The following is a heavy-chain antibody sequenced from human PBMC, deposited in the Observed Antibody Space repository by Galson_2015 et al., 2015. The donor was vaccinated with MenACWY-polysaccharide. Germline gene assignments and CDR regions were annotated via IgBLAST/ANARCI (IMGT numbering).Heavy chain of an antibody. Sequence: SVKVSCKASGYKFTSYDINWVRQATGQGLEWMGWMNPNSGNTGYAQKFQGRVTMTSSSAMTTAYMELRSLTSEDTAVYYCARIIARKYTFADSWGQGTLVTGSS. V-gene: IGHV1-8*01. CDR1: GYKFTSYD. CDR3: ARIIARKYTFADS. J-gene: IGHJ4*02. D-gene: IGHD2-21*01. CDR2: MNPNSGNT.